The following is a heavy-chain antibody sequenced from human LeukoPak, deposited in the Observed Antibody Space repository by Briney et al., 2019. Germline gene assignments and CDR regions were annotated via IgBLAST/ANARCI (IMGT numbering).Heavy chain of an antibody. J-gene: IGHJ3*02. V-gene: IGHV1-24*01. CDR1: GYTLTELS. D-gene: IGHD3-10*01. CDR3: ARAITMVRGVIIVPSAFDI. Sequence: ASVKVSCKVSGYTLTELSMHWVRQAPGKGLEWMGGFDPEDGETIYAQKFQGRVTMTQDTSTSTAYMELRSLRSDDTAVYYCARAITMVRGVIIVPSAFDIWGQGTMVTVSS. CDR2: FDPEDGET.